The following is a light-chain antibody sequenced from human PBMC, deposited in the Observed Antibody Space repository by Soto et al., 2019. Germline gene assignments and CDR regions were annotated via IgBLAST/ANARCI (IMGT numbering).Light chain of an antibody. CDR3: QQIKSYPRVT. V-gene: IGKV1-39*01. CDR1: QSISSY. CDR2: GAS. Sequence: DIQMTQSPSSLSASVGDRVTITCRASQSISSYLNWYQQKPGTGPKLLIHGASVLQTGVPSRFSGSGNGPGTDFTLTISSLQPEDFATYFCQQIKSYPRVTFGQGTKVDIK. J-gene: IGKJ1*01.